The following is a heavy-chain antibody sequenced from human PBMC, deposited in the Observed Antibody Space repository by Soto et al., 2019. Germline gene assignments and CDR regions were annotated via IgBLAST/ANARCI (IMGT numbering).Heavy chain of an antibody. D-gene: IGHD1-26*01. CDR1: GFTFSSSE. CDR2: IHPSVHPI. CDR3: ARQASR. V-gene: IGHV3-48*03. J-gene: IGHJ3*01. Sequence: EVQLVESGGGLVQPGGSLRLSCAVSGFTFSSSEMYWVRQAPGKGLEWISYIHPSVHPIFYADSVKGRFTISRDNANNALFLQMNSLRAEDTAVYYCARQASRWGQGTMVTVSA.